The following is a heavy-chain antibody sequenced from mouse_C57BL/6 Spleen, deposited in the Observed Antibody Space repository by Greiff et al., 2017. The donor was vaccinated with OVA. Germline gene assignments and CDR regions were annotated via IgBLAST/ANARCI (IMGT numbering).Heavy chain of an antibody. CDR3: ARDADLTRAMDY. CDR1: GFTFSDFY. J-gene: IGHJ4*01. Sequence: EVNLVESGGGLVQSGRSLRLSCAPSGFTFSDFYMEWVRQAPGKGLEWIAASRNKANDYTTEYSASVKGRFIVSRDTSQSILYLQMNALRAEDTAIYYCARDADLTRAMDYWGQGTSVTVSS. V-gene: IGHV7-1*01. CDR2: SRNKANDYTT.